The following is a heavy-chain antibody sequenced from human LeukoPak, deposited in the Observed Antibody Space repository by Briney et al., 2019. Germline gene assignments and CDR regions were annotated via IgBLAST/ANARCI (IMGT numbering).Heavy chain of an antibody. Sequence: PGGALRLSCAASGFTFSWHAMSWVRQAPGKGLEWGSAISGSGGSTYYADSVKGRFSISRDNSKNTLFLQMNSLRDEDTAVYYCAKKSAWGGITGTTGWFDPWGQGTMVTVSS. J-gene: IGHJ5*02. CDR2: ISGSGGST. V-gene: IGHV3-23*01. CDR1: GFTFSWHA. D-gene: IGHD1-20*01. CDR3: AKKSAWGGITGTTGWFDP.